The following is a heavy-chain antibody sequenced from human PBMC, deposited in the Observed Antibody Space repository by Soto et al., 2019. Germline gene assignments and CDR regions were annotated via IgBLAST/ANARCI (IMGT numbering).Heavy chain of an antibody. Sequence: QVQLQESGPGLVKPSETLSLTCTVSGGSIRSYYWSWIRQPPGKGLEWIGYIYSSGTTNYNPPLKRRVIISVDTSKNQFSLHLRSVTAADTAMYFCAREGISGALDIWGQGTVVTVSS. CDR3: AREGISGALDI. J-gene: IGHJ3*02. D-gene: IGHD6-13*01. V-gene: IGHV4-59*01. CDR1: GGSIRSYY. CDR2: IYSSGTT.